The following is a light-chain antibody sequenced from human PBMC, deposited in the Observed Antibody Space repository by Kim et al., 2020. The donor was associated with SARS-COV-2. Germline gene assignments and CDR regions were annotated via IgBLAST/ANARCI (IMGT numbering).Light chain of an antibody. J-gene: IGKJ1*01. CDR2: KAS. Sequence: DIQMTQSPSTLSASVGDRVTITCRASQSISSWLAWYQQKPGKAPKLLIYKASNLETGVPSRFRGSGYGTEFTLTISSLQPDDFATYYCQQYDTYQTFGQGTKVDIK. CDR3: QQYDTYQT. V-gene: IGKV1-5*03. CDR1: QSISSW.